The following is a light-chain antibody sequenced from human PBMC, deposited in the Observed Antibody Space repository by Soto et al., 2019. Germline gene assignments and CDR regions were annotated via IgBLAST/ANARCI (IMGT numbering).Light chain of an antibody. J-gene: IGKJ1*01. CDR2: GAS. V-gene: IGKV3-15*01. Sequence: ETVMTQSPATLSVSPGERATLSCRASQSVNSNLAWYQQKLGQAPRVLIYGASTRATGIPARFSGSGSGTEFILTISSLQSEDFALYYCQEYNTCPLTFGQGTKVEIK. CDR3: QEYNTCPLT. CDR1: QSVNSN.